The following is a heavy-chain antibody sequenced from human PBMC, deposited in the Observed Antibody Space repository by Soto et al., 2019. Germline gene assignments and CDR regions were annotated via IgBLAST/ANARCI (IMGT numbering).Heavy chain of an antibody. J-gene: IGHJ4*02. CDR2: INPNSGGT. V-gene: IGHV1-2*02. CDR1: GYTFTDYY. Sequence: ASVKVSCKASGYTFTDYYVHWVRQAPGQGLEWMGWINPNSGGTKSAQKFQGRVTMTRDTSISTAYRELSRLRSDDTAVYYCARRKGGYYDSSGYHYYFDYWGQGTLVTVSS. D-gene: IGHD3-22*01. CDR3: ARRKGGYYDSSGYHYYFDY.